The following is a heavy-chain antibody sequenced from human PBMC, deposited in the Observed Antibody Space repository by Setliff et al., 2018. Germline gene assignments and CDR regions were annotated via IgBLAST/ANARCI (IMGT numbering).Heavy chain of an antibody. CDR1: GYSISSGYY. V-gene: IGHV4-38-2*01. CDR3: ARGGYYYDSSGYYQASYYYYYGMDV. J-gene: IGHJ6*02. CDR2: IYHSGST. D-gene: IGHD3-22*01. Sequence: SETLSLTCAVSGYSISSGYYWGWIRQPPGKGLEWIGSIYHSGSTYYNPSLKSRVTISVDTSKNQFSLKLTSVTAADTAVYHCARGGYYYDSSGYYQASYYYYYGMDVWGQGTTVTVSS.